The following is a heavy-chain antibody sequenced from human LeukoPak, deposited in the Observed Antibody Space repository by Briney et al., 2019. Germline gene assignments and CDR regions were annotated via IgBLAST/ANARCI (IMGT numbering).Heavy chain of an antibody. D-gene: IGHD1-26*01. Sequence: GGSLRLSCAASGFTLSSYWMHWVRQVPGKGLVWVSRINSDGSRTSYADSVKGRFTISRDNAKNTLYLQMNSLRAEDTAVYYCGRDLLTYRGSYPDYWGQGTLVTVSS. CDR1: GFTLSSYW. CDR3: GRDLLTYRGSYPDY. CDR2: INSDGSRT. V-gene: IGHV3-74*01. J-gene: IGHJ4*02.